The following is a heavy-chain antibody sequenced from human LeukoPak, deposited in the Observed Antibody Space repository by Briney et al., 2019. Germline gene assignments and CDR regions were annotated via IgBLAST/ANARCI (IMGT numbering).Heavy chain of an antibody. CDR2: VYYSGST. D-gene: IGHD2-15*01. J-gene: IGHJ4*02. Sequence: PSETLSLTCSVSGGSISSDYWSWIRQPPGKGLEWIGYVYYSGSTNYNPSLKSRVTISVDTSKNQFSLKLSSVTAADTAVYYCARARPSSGGYRFDYWGQGTLVTVSS. CDR3: ARARPSSGGYRFDY. V-gene: IGHV4-59*01. CDR1: GGSISSDY.